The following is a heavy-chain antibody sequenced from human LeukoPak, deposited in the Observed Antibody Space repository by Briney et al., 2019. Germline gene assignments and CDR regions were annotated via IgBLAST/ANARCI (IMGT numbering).Heavy chain of an antibody. V-gene: IGHV4-59*01. CDR1: AXXXXFY. Sequence: SETLSLTCTVSAXXXXFYXXXXRXXPGXXXXWIGYVFHTGHTNYNPSLKSRVTMSIDPSKDQFSLEVTSVTAADTAVYYCAGSIFGYPWFDPWGQGTLVTVSS. D-gene: IGHD3-9*01. CDR3: AGSIFGYPWFDP. CDR2: VFHTGHT. J-gene: IGHJ5*02.